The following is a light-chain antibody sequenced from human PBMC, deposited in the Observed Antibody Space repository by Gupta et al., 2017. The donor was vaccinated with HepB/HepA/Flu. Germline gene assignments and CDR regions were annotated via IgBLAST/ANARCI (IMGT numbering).Light chain of an antibody. J-gene: IGLJ1*01. Sequence: SALTQPASVSGSPGPSITISRPGTSSDVGGYNYVSWYQQPPGKAPKLMIYDVSNRPSGVSNRFSGSKSGNTSSLTISGLQADDEADYYCSSYTSSSTLDVFGTGTKVTVL. CDR2: DVS. CDR3: SSYTSSSTLDV. CDR1: SSDVGGYNY. V-gene: IGLV2-14*01.